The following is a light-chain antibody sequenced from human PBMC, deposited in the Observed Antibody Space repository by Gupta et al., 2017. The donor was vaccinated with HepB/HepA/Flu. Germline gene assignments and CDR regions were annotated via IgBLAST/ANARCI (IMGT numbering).Light chain of an antibody. CDR3: AAWDTSINVVV. J-gene: IGLJ2*01. CDR1: SSNVGRTN. Sequence: SVLTQSTSVSGTPGQRVTISCSGSSSNVGRTNVNWYQQLPGTAPNLLIYYNDGRPSGVPDRISGSKSGTSASVAISGLQSEEEADDYCAAWDTSINVVVFGGGTKLTVL. V-gene: IGLV1-44*01. CDR2: YND.